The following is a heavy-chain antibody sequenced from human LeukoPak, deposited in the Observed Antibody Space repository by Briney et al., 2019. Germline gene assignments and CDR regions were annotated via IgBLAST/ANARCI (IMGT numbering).Heavy chain of an antibody. CDR3: AKDQDIVVVPAALDY. Sequence: PGGSLRLSCAASGFTFSSYAMHWVRQAPGKGLEWVAVISYDGSNKYYADSVKGRFTISRDNSENTLYLQMNSLRAEDTAVYYCAKDQDIVVVPAALDYWGQGTLVTVSS. V-gene: IGHV3-30-3*01. CDR2: ISYDGSNK. J-gene: IGHJ4*02. D-gene: IGHD2-2*01. CDR1: GFTFSSYA.